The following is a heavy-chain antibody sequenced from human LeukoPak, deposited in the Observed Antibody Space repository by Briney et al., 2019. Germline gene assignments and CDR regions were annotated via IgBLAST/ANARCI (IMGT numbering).Heavy chain of an antibody. CDR3: ATELLGNLAFDI. CDR2: FDPEDGET. V-gene: IGHV1-24*01. J-gene: IGHJ3*02. Sequence: ASVKVSCKVSGYTLTELSMRWVRQAPGKGLEWMGGFDPEDGETIYAQKFQGRVTMTEDTSTDTAYMELSSLRSEDTAVYYCATELLGNLAFDIWGQGTMVTVSS. CDR1: GYTLTELS. D-gene: IGHD7-27*01.